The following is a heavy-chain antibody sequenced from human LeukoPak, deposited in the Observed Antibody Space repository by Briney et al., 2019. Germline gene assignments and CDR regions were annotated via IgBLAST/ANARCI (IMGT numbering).Heavy chain of an antibody. CDR2: IYYSGST. Sequence: SETLSLTCTVSDDSITIYYWSWIRQPPGKGLEWIGYIYYSGSTNYNPSLKSRVTISVDRTKNHFSLKLSSVTAADTAVYYCARTTEEYYGSGKSRKYYSYYYYMDVWGKGTTVTVSS. CDR1: DDSITIYY. D-gene: IGHD3-10*01. J-gene: IGHJ6*03. V-gene: IGHV4-59*01. CDR3: ARTTEEYYGSGKSRKYYSYYYYMDV.